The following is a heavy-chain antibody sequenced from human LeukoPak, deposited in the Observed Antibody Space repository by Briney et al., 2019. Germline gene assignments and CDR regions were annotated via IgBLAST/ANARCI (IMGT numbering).Heavy chain of an antibody. J-gene: IGHJ5*02. D-gene: IGHD6-19*01. CDR2: ISSSGSTI. Sequence: GGSLRLSCAASGFTFSSYEMNWVRQAPGKGLEWVSYISSSGSTIYYADSVKGRFTISRDNAKNSLYLQMNSLRAEDTAVYYCARSGSGWKHNWFDPWGQGTLVTVPS. CDR3: ARSGSGWKHNWFDP. V-gene: IGHV3-48*03. CDR1: GFTFSSYE.